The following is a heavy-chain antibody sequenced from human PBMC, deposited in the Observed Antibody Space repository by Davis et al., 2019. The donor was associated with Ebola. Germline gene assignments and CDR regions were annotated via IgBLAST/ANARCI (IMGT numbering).Heavy chain of an antibody. V-gene: IGHV3-30*18. CDR2: ISYDGSNK. D-gene: IGHD3-10*01. J-gene: IGHJ4*02. CDR3: AKDLPITYYYGSGLDY. Sequence: GESLKISCAASGFTFSSYGMHWVRQAPGKGLEWVAVISYDGSNKYYADSVKGRFTISRDNSKNTLYLQMNSLRAEDTAVYYCAKDLPITYYYGSGLDYWGQGTLVTVSS. CDR1: GFTFSSYG.